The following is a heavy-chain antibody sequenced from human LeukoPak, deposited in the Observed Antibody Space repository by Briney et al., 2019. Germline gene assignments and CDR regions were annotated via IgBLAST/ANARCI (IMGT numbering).Heavy chain of an antibody. J-gene: IGHJ3*02. D-gene: IGHD3-16*02. CDR2: IFYSGST. Sequence: PSETLSLTCSVSGGSISNYYWSWIRQPPGKGLEWIGYIFYSGSTNYNPSLQSRVTISLDTSKKQFSLKLSSVTAADTAVYYCARSDTFGGVIAFDAFDIWGQGTMVTVSS. V-gene: IGHV4-59*01. CDR3: ARSDTFGGVIAFDAFDI. CDR1: GGSISNYY.